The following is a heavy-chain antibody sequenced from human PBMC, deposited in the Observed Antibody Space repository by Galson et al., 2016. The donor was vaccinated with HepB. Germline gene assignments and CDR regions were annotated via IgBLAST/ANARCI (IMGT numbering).Heavy chain of an antibody. J-gene: IGHJ4*02. CDR1: GYSFTTYW. CDR2: IYPGDSHT. V-gene: IGHV5-51*01. CDR3: TRAFFGYVDY. Sequence: QSGAEVKKPGESLKISCKGSGYSFTTYWIGRVRQMPGKGLEWLGIIYPGDSHTTYSPSFQGQVTISADKSVSTGYLQWSSLKASDTAMNYWTRAFFGYVDYWSQGALVSVSS. D-gene: IGHD3-10*01.